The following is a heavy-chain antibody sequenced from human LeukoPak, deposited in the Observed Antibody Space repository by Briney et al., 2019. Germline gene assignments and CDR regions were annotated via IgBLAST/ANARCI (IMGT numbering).Heavy chain of an antibody. J-gene: IGHJ4*02. CDR2: ISGDGGST. CDR3: ARDLWFGELLSRGDY. D-gene: IGHD3-10*01. Sequence: PGGSLRLSCAASGFTFDDYAMHWVRQAPGKGLEWVSLISGDGGSTYYADSVKGRFTISRDNAKNSLYLQMNSLRAEDTALYYCARDLWFGELLSRGDYWGQGTLVTVSS. CDR1: GFTFDDYA. V-gene: IGHV3-43*02.